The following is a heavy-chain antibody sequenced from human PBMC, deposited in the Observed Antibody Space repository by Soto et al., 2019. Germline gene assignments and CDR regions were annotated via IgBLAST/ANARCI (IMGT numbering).Heavy chain of an antibody. D-gene: IGHD5-12*01. CDR1: GFTFSSYA. J-gene: IGHJ4*02. Sequence: GGSLRLSCAASGFTFSSYAMSWVRQAPGKGLEWVSAISGSGGSTYYADSVKGRFTISRDNSKNTLYLQMNSLRAEDTAVYYCAKVGWHSGYDFWGIFDYWGQGTLVTVSS. CDR3: AKVGWHSGYDFWGIFDY. V-gene: IGHV3-23*01. CDR2: ISGSGGST.